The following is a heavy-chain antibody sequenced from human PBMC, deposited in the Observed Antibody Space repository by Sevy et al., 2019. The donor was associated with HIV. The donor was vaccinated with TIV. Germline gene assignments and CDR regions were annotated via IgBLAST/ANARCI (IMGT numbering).Heavy chain of an antibody. Sequence: GGSLRLSCAASGFTFSSYSMNWVRQAPGKGLEWVSYISDSSTTIYYADSVKGRFTISRDNAKNSLYLQMNSLRAEDTAVYYCARGLAALPGYHYGMDVWGQGTTVTVSS. CDR3: ARGLAALPGYHYGMDV. CDR2: ISDSSTTI. CDR1: GFTFSSYS. V-gene: IGHV3-48*01. J-gene: IGHJ6*02. D-gene: IGHD6-6*01.